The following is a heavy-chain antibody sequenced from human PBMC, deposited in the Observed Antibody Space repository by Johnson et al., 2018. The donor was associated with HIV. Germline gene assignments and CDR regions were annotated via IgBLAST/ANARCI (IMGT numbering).Heavy chain of an antibody. Sequence: QVQLVESGGGVVQPGRSLRLSCAASGFTFSSYAMHWVRQAPGKGLEWVAVISYDGSNKYYADSVKGRFTISRDNSKNTLYLQMNNLRAEDTAVYYCARALPRYDAFDIWGQGTMVTVSS. J-gene: IGHJ3*02. CDR3: ARALPRYDAFDI. CDR2: ISYDGSNK. D-gene: IGHD1-14*01. V-gene: IGHV3-30-3*01. CDR1: GFTFSSYA.